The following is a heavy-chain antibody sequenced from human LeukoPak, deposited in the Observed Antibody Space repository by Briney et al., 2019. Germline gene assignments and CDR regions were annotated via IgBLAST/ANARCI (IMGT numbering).Heavy chain of an antibody. J-gene: IGHJ4*02. V-gene: IGHV1-18*04. CDR1: GYTFTSYG. CDR3: AREDSDYGDYIRLDY. Sequence: GASVTLSCKASGYTFTSYGITWVRQAPGQGLEWMGWMSAYNGNTDYAQKLQRRVTMTTDTSTSTAYMELRTLRSDDTAIYYCAREDSDYGDYIRLDYWGQGTLVTVSS. CDR2: MSAYNGNT. D-gene: IGHD4-17*01.